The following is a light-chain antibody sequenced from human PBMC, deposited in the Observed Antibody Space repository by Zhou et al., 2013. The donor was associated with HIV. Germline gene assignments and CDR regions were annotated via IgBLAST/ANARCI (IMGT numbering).Light chain of an antibody. CDR3: QVYGSSPRWA. CDR2: DAY. J-gene: IGKJ1*01. CDR1: QDITNY. Sequence: EIVLTQSPATLSLSPGERATLSCRASQDITNYLAWYQHKPGQAPRLIISDAYDRASGIPARFSGSGSGTDFTLTISRLEPEDFAVYYCQVYGSSPRWAFGHGTKVEMK. V-gene: IGKV3-11*01.